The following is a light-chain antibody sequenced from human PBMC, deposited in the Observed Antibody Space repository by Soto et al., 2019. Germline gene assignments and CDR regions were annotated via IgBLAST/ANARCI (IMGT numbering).Light chain of an antibody. CDR1: QSVSSSY. CDR3: QKYGNFWT. V-gene: IGKV3-20*01. J-gene: IGKJ1*01. Sequence: EIVLTQSPGTLSLSPGERATLSCRASQSVSSSYLAWYQQKPGQAPRLLIYDGYYRATDTPPRFSGSGSGTDFSLTIRRLEPDDFAVYYCQKYGNFWTFGQGTKVDIK. CDR2: DGY.